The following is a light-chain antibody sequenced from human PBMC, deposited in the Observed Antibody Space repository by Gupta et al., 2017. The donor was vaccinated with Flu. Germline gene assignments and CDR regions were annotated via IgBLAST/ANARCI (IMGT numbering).Light chain of an antibody. CDR2: EDN. J-gene: IGLJ2*01. CDR1: NRDVGHNNL. V-gene: IGLV2-23*01. CDR3: CSSGSIAAV. Sequence: SALTQPASVSGSPGQSITISCTGINRDVGHNNLVSWHQQHPGKVPKLLIYEDNKRPSGVSNRFSASKSDNTASLTISGLQTEDEGTYYCCSSGSIAAVFGGGTKLTVL.